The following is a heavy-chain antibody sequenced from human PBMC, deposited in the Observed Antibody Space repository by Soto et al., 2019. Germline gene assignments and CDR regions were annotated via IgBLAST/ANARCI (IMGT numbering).Heavy chain of an antibody. V-gene: IGHV4-39*01. J-gene: IGHJ1*01. CDR2: IYYNGST. D-gene: IGHD4-17*01. CDR3: ARHFGADYCGNEILIEYFQH. CDR1: GGSISSSSYY. Sequence: QLQLQESGPGLVKPSETLSLTCTVSGGSISSSSYYWGWIRQPPGKGLEWIGSIYYNGSTYYNPSLKSRVTISVDTSKNQFSLKLSSVTAADTAVYYCARHFGADYCGNEILIEYFQHWSQGTLVTVSS.